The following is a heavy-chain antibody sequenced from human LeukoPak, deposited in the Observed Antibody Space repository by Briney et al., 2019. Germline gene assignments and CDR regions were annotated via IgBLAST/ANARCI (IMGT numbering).Heavy chain of an antibody. V-gene: IGHV3-73*01. J-gene: IGHJ4*02. Sequence: GRSLRLSCAASGFTFSGSTIYWVRQASGKGLEWVARIKSKFNNYATAYAASVTGRFTISRDDSKNTAYLQMNSPKTEDTAVYYCSRLEYSSSSFSCGWGQGTLVTVSS. CDR3: SRLEYSSSSFSCG. CDR1: GFTFSGST. CDR2: IKSKFNNYAT. D-gene: IGHD6-6*01.